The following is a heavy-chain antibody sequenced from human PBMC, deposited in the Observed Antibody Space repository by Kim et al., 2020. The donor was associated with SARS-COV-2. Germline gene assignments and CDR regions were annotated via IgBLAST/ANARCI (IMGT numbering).Heavy chain of an antibody. J-gene: IGHJ3*02. CDR1: GYTFTSYD. V-gene: IGHV1-8*01. Sequence: ASVKVSCKASGYTFTSYDINWVRQATGQGLEWMGWMNPNSGNTGYAQKFQGRVTMTRNTSISTAYMELSSLRSEDTAVYYCARAGIQLWYGPGNDAFDIWGQGTMVTVSS. CDR3: ARAGIQLWYGPGNDAFDI. D-gene: IGHD5-18*01. CDR2: MNPNSGNT.